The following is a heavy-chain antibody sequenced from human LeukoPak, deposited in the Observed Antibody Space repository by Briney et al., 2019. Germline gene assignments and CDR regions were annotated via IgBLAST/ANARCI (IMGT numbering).Heavy chain of an antibody. D-gene: IGHD2-15*01. J-gene: IGHJ3*02. CDR3: ATSRYCSGGSCYSDT. CDR2: ISAYNGNT. CDR1: GYAFTSYG. Sequence: ASGKGSFQASGYAFTSYGISSVRQAPGQGLEWMGWISAYNGNTNYAQKLQGRVTMSTDTSTSTAYMELRSLRSDDTAVYYCATSRYCSGGSCYSDTWGQGTMVTVSS. V-gene: IGHV1-18*01.